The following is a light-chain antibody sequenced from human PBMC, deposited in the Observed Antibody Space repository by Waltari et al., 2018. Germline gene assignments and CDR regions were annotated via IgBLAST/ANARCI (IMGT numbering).Light chain of an antibody. CDR2: KVS. V-gene: IGKV2-30*01. J-gene: IGKJ2*02. CDR3: MQGTHWPWT. CDR1: QSLVYSDGNTY. Sequence: DVVMTQSPLSLPVTLGQPASISCRSSQSLVYSDGNTYLNWFQQRTGQSPRRLIYKVSIRESGVTDRFSGGGSGTDFTLKISRVEAEDVGVYYCMQGTHWPWTFGQGTKLEIK.